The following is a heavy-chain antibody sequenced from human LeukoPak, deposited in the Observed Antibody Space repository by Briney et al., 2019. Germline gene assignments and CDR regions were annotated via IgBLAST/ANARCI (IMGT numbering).Heavy chain of an antibody. D-gene: IGHD1-14*01. Sequence: ASVKVSCKASGYTFTSYDINWVRQATGQGLEWMGWMNPNSGNTGYAQKFQGRVTMTRNTSISTAYMELSSLRSEDTAVYYCARGFRRDDHREYWGQGTMVTVSS. CDR3: ARGFRRDDHREY. CDR2: MNPNSGNT. J-gene: IGHJ4*02. CDR1: GYTFTSYD. V-gene: IGHV1-8*01.